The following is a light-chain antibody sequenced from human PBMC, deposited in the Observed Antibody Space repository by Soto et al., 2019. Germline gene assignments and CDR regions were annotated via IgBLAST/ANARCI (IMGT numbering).Light chain of an antibody. Sequence: QSVLTXPLSVSGSPGQSVAVSCTGTDNDVGAYDHVSWYQRSPDKAPRLLIFDVSKRPSGVPDRFSGSKSGNTASLTISGLHADDEAEYFCSSFAGTFSLYVFGGGTKVTVL. CDR1: DNDVGAYDH. J-gene: IGLJ1*01. CDR2: DVS. V-gene: IGLV2-11*01. CDR3: SSFAGTFSLYV.